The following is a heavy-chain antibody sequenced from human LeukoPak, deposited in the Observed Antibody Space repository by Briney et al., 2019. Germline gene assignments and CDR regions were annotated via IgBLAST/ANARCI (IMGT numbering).Heavy chain of an antibody. V-gene: IGHV3-21*01. Sequence: GGSLRLSCAASGFTFSSYGMHWVRQAPGKGLEWVSSISSSSYIYYADSVKGRFTISRDNAKNSLYLQMNSLRAEDTAVYYCARGRVSHFDYWGQGTLVTVSS. CDR1: GFTFSSYG. CDR2: ISSSSYI. CDR3: ARGRVSHFDY. J-gene: IGHJ4*02.